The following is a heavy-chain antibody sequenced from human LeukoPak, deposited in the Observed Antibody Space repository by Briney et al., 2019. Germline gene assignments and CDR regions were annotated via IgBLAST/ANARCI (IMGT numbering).Heavy chain of an antibody. CDR2: IDSDGYST. CDR1: GFTFSSYS. CDR3: AKDFSFIAAATFDY. J-gene: IGHJ4*02. V-gene: IGHV3-74*01. D-gene: IGHD6-13*01. Sequence: GGSLRLSCAASGFTFSSYSMNWVRQAPGKGLVWVSRIDSDGYSTAYADSVKGRFTISRDNSKNTLYLQMNSLRAEDTAIYYCAKDFSFIAAATFDYWGQGTLVTVSS.